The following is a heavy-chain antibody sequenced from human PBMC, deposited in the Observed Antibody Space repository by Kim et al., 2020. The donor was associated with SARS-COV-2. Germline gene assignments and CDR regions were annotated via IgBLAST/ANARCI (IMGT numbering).Heavy chain of an antibody. CDR2: LNTDGSKK. V-gene: IGHV3-74*01. J-gene: IGHJ4*02. CDR3: ARGSEQPGTDY. Sequence: GGSLRLSCAASGFTFSNYWMHWVRQVPGKGLVWVSRLNTDGSKKDYADFVKGRFTISRDNAKNTLYLQMGSLRADDTAVYYCARGSEQPGTDYWGQGTLVTVSS. D-gene: IGHD3-10*01. CDR1: GFTFSNYW.